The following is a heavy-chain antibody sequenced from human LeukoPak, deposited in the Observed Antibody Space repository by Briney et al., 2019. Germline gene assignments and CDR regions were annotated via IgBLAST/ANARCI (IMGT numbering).Heavy chain of an antibody. J-gene: IGHJ4*02. CDR3: ARVGPYSSSYYFDY. V-gene: IGHV3-30*04. D-gene: IGHD6-13*01. CDR2: ISYDGNKK. CDR1: GFTFSSYS. Sequence: GGSLRLSCAASGFTFSSYSMHWVRQAPGKGLEWVAVISYDGNKKNDADSVKDRFTISRDNAKNTLYLQMNSLRVEDAAVYYCARVGPYSSSYYFDYWGQGTLVTVSS.